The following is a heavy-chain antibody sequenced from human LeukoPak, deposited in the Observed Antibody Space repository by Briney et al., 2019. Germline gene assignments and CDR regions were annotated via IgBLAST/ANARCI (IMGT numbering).Heavy chain of an antibody. CDR2: IYPDDSDI. CDR3: ARQTYSYSIDY. CDR1: GYSFSSYW. D-gene: IGHD5-18*01. V-gene: IGHV5-51*01. J-gene: IGHJ4*02. Sequence: GESLKISCKSPGYSFSSYWIGWVRQMPGKGLEWMGIIYPDDSDIRYSPSFQGQVTISADKSISTAYLQWSSLKASDTAMYYCARQTYSYSIDYWGQGTLVTVSS.